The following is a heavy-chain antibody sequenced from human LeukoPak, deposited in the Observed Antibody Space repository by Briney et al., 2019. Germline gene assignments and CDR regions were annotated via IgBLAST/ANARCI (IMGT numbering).Heavy chain of an antibody. CDR1: GGSISSGDYY. Sequence: PSETLSLTCTVSGGSISSGDYYWSWIRQPPGKGLGWIGYIYYSGSTYYNPSLKSRVTISVDTSKNQFSLKLSSVTAADTAVYYCAREISMVATKAFDYWGQGTLVTVSS. D-gene: IGHD5-12*01. CDR3: AREISMVATKAFDY. V-gene: IGHV4-30-4*01. J-gene: IGHJ4*02. CDR2: IYYSGST.